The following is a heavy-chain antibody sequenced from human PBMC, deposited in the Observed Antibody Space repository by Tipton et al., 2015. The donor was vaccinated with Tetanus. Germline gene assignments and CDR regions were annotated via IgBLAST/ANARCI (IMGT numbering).Heavy chain of an antibody. Sequence: GLVKPSETLSLTCTVSGGSITSSTYYWGWIRQPPRKGLEWIGTFYSGGSIFYNPSFKSRATISVDTPKNQISLKVISVTAADTGVYYCARFKQVPASSLCDLWGRGTLVTVSS. CDR3: ARFKQVPASSLCDL. J-gene: IGHJ5*02. CDR2: FYSGGSI. CDR1: GGSITSSTYY. D-gene: IGHD1/OR15-1a*01. V-gene: IGHV4-39*01.